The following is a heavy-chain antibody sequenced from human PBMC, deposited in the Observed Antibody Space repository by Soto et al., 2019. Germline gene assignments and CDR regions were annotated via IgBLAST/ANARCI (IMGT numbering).Heavy chain of an antibody. CDR2: IYDSETT. CDR3: ARERRYCSGGTCSDGLDV. J-gene: IGHJ6*02. CDR1: RGSVSSGGYS. D-gene: IGHD2-15*01. Sequence: SETLSLTCVVFRGSVSSGGYSWNWIRQTPGKALEWLGHIYDSETTYYNPSLKSRVTILLERSKNQFSLRLSSVTAADTGVYFCARERRYCSGGTCSDGLDVWGQGATVTVSS. V-gene: IGHV4-30-2*01.